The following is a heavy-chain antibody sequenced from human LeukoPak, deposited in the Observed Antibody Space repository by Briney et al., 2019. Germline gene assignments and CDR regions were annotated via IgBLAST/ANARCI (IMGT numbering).Heavy chain of an antibody. Sequence: ASVKVSCKVSGYTLTELSMHWVRQAPGKGLEWMGGFDPKDGEMIYAQKFQGRVTMTGDTSTDTGYMELSSLRSEDTAVYYCATGNFGSGSYRVDYYYLDVWGKGTTVTISS. V-gene: IGHV1-24*01. CDR3: ATGNFGSGSYRVDYYYLDV. CDR1: GYTLTELS. J-gene: IGHJ6*03. CDR2: FDPKDGEM. D-gene: IGHD3-10*01.